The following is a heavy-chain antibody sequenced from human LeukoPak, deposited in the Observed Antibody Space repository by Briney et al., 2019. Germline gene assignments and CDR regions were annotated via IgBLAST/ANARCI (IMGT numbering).Heavy chain of an antibody. CDR1: GFTFSSYA. D-gene: IGHD3-3*01. V-gene: IGHV3-23*01. Sequence: PGGSLRLSCAASGFTFSSYAMSWVRQAPGKGLEWVSAISGSGGSTYYADSAKGRFTISRDNSKNTLYLQMNSLRAEDTAVYYCAKGSLRFLEWLSHYYYYGMDVWGQGTTVTVSS. CDR2: ISGSGGST. J-gene: IGHJ6*02. CDR3: AKGSLRFLEWLSHYYYYGMDV.